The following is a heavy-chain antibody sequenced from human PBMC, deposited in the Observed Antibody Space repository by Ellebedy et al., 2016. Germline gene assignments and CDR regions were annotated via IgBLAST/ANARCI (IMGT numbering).Heavy chain of an antibody. CDR3: ARRSRHDYSIREMYYFDY. CDR2: ISAYNGNT. Sequence: ASVKVSCKASGYTFTSYGISWVRQAPGQGLEWMGWISAYNGNTNYAQKFQGRVTMTTDTSTSTAYMELRSLRYDDTAVYYCARRSRHDYSIREMYYFDYWGQGTLVTVSS. J-gene: IGHJ4*02. V-gene: IGHV1-18*01. CDR1: GYTFTSYG. D-gene: IGHD4-11*01.